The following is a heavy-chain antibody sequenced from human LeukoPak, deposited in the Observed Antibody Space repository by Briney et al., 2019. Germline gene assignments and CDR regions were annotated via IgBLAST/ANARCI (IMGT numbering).Heavy chain of an antibody. D-gene: IGHD6-13*01. Sequence: SETLSLTCAVYGGSFSGYYWSWIRQPPGKGLEWIGEINHSGSTNYSPSLKSRVTISVDTSKNQFSLKLSSVTAADTAVYYCARGGPGYSSSWHRGYFDYWGQGTLVTVSS. J-gene: IGHJ4*02. CDR1: GGSFSGYY. CDR3: ARGGPGYSSSWHRGYFDY. V-gene: IGHV4-34*01. CDR2: INHSGST.